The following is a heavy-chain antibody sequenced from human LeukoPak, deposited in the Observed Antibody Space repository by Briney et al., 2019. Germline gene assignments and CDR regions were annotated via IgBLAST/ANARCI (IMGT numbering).Heavy chain of an antibody. CDR2: IYYSGST. CDR1: GGSISTYY. Sequence: PSETLSLTCTVSGGSISTYYWSWIRQPPGKGLEWIGYIYYSGSTNYNPSLKSRVTMSVDTSKNQFSLKLSSVTAADTAVYYCARDREARLVWDFDYWGQGTLVTVSS. D-gene: IGHD6-19*01. CDR3: ARDREARLVWDFDY. J-gene: IGHJ4*02. V-gene: IGHV4-59*01.